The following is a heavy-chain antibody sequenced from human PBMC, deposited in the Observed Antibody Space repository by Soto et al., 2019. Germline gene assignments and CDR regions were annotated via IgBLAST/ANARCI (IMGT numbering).Heavy chain of an antibody. J-gene: IGHJ3*02. D-gene: IGHD3-3*01. CDR3: ARLYGRNTYYDFWSGYYQASALDI. CDR2: IYPGDSDT. V-gene: IGHV5-51*01. CDR1: GYSFTSYW. Sequence: GESLQISCKGSGYSFTSYWIGWVRQMPGKGLEWMGIIYPGDSDTRYSPSFQGQVTISADKSISTAYLQWSSLKASDTAMYYCARLYGRNTYYDFWSGYYQASALDIWGQGTMVTVSS.